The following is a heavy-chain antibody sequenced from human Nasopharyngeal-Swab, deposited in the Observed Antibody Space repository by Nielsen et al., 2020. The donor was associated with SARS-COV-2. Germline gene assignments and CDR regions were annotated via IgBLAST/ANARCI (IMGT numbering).Heavy chain of an antibody. CDR2: IGGGGSTV. Sequence: GESLKISCAASGFSFSEYFMSWIRQAPGKGPEWLSHIGGGGSTVYYADSVKGRFTISRDNAKNSVYLQMNSLRAEDTAMYYCARESVSITTYIDHWGQGTLVTVSS. CDR1: GFSFSEYF. CDR3: ARESVSITTYIDH. V-gene: IGHV3-11*01. J-gene: IGHJ4*02. D-gene: IGHD4-11*01.